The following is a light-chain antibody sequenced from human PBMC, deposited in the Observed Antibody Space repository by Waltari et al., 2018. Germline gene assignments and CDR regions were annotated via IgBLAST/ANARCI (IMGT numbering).Light chain of an antibody. CDR2: EDN. CDR1: KLGDKY. J-gene: IGLJ2*01. CDR3: QAWDNTVV. Sequence: SYALTQPPSVSVSPGQTASITCSGDKLGDKYVYWYPQRPGQSPALIIYEDNKRPTGIPERISGSNSGNTATLTISGTQAMDEAEYYCQAWDNTVVFGGGTKLTVL. V-gene: IGLV3-1*01.